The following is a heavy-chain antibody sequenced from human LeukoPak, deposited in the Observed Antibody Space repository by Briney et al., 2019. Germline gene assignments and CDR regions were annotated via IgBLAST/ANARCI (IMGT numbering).Heavy chain of an antibody. CDR1: GFTFSNYW. V-gene: IGHV3-7*04. CDR3: GRPPLGYCTGGSCSFDP. D-gene: IGHD2-15*01. Sequence: GGSLRLSCTTSGFTFSNYWMNWVRQAPGNGLELVATIKQDGSQKYYVGSVKGRFTISRDNAKNSLYLQMNSLRGDDTAVYYCGRPPLGYCTGGSCSFDPWGQGTLVTVSS. J-gene: IGHJ5*02. CDR2: IKQDGSQK.